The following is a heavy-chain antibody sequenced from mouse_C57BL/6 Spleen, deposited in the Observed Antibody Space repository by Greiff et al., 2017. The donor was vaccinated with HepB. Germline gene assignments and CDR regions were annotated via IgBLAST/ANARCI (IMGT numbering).Heavy chain of an antibody. J-gene: IGHJ2*01. V-gene: IGHV1-82*01. CDR3: ARDYYGSSYFDY. D-gene: IGHD1-1*01. CDR1: GYAFSSSW. Sequence: VQLQQSGPELVKPGASVKISCKASGYAFSSSWMNWVKQRPGKGLEWIGRIYPGDGDTNYNGKFKGKATLTADKSSSTAYMQLSSLTSEDSAVYFCARDYYGSSYFDYWGQSTTLTVSS. CDR2: IYPGDGDT.